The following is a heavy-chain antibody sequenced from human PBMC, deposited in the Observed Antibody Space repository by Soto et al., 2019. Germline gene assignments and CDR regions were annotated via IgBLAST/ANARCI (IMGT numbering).Heavy chain of an antibody. D-gene: IGHD2-15*01. V-gene: IGHV3-30-3*01. CDR3: ARGGPWYGGNHNWFDP. CDR2: ISYDGSNK. J-gene: IGHJ5*02. CDR1: GFTFSSYA. Sequence: QVQLVESGGGVVQPGRSLRLSCAASGFTFSSYAMHWVRQAPGKGLEWVAVISYDGSNKYYADSVKGRFTISRDNSKNTLYLQMNSLRAEDTAVYYCARGGPWYGGNHNWFDPWGQGTLVTVSS.